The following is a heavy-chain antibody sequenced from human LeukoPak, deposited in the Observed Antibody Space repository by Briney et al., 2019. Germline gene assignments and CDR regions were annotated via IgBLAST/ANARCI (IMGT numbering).Heavy chain of an antibody. CDR1: GYTFTSYD. CDR3: ARDLEGGVVVVAAAETADY. J-gene: IGHJ4*02. V-gene: IGHV1-2*02. D-gene: IGHD2-15*01. CDR2: INPNSGGT. Sequence: GASVKVSCKASGYTFTSYDINWVRQATGQGLEWMGWINPNSGGTNYAQKFQGRVTMTRDTSISTAYMELSRLRSDDTAVYYCARDLEGGVVVVAAAETADYWGQGTLVTVSS.